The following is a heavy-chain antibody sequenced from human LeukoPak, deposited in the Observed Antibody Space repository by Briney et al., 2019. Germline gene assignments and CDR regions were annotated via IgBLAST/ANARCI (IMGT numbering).Heavy chain of an antibody. V-gene: IGHV3-48*03. CDR1: EFSVGSNY. Sequence: TGGSLRLSCAASEFSVGSNYMTWVRQAPGKGLEWVSYISSSGSTIYYADSVKGRFTISRDNAKNSLYLQMNSLRAEDTAVYYCARQRGDILTGYYMPRGFDYWGQGTLVTVSS. CDR3: ARQRGDILTGYYMPRGFDY. D-gene: IGHD3-9*01. CDR2: ISSSGSTI. J-gene: IGHJ4*02.